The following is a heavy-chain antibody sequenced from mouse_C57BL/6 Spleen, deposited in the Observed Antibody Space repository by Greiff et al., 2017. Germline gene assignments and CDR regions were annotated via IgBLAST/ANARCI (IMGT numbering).Heavy chain of an antibody. D-gene: IGHD1-1*01. CDR3: ARKGTYYGSSPPFAY. Sequence: VQLKQPGAELVKPGASVKLSCKASGYTFTSYWMQWVKQRPGQGLEWIGEIDPSDSYTNYKQKFKGKATLTVDTSSSTAYMQLSSLTSEDSAVYYCARKGTYYGSSPPFAYWGQGTLVTVSA. V-gene: IGHV1-50*01. J-gene: IGHJ3*01. CDR1: GYTFTSYW. CDR2: IDPSDSYT.